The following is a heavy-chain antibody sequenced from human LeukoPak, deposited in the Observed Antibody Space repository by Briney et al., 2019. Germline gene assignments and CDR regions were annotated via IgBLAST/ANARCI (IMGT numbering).Heavy chain of an antibody. CDR1: GGSFSGYY. CDR3: ISRDNQHGLDP. D-gene: IGHD1-14*01. CDR2: INHSGST. J-gene: IGHJ5*02. Sequence: PSETLSLTCAVYGGSFSGYYWSWIRQPPGKGLEWIGEINHSGSTNYNPSLKSRVTISVDTSKNQFSLKLSSVTAADTAVYYCISRDNQHGLDPWGQGTLVTVSS. V-gene: IGHV4-34*01.